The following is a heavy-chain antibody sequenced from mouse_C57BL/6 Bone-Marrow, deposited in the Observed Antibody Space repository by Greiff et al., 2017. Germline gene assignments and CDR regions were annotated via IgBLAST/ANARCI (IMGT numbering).Heavy chain of an antibody. CDR2: IRSKSSNYAT. V-gene: IGHV10-3*01. J-gene: IGHJ4*01. Sequence: EVQGVESGGGLVQPKGSLKLSCAASGFTFNTYAMHWVRQAPGKGLEWVARIRSKSSNYATYYADSVKDRFTISRDDSQSMLYLQMNNLKTEDIAMYYCVRGPYGSSPYYYAMDYWGQGTSVTVSS. D-gene: IGHD1-1*01. CDR3: VRGPYGSSPYYYAMDY. CDR1: GFTFNTYA.